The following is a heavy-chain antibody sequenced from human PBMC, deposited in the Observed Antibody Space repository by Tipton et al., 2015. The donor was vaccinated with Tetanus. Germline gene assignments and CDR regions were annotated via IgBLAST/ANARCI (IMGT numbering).Heavy chain of an antibody. Sequence: TLSLTCSVSGVSISGGRYYWSWIRQRPGKGLEWIGDIYSSGSPYTDPSLKGRVTISVDTSKNQFSLRVNSVTAADTAVYYCARDQARGARGWNYFDFWAWEPWSPSPQ. V-gene: IGHV4-31*03. D-gene: IGHD1-26*01. CDR2: IYSSGSP. CDR1: GVSISGGRYY. J-gene: IGHJ4*02. CDR3: ARDQARGARGWNYFDF.